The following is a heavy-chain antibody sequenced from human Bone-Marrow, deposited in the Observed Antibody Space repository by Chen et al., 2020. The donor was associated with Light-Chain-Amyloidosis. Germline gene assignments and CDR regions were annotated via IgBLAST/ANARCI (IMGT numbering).Heavy chain of an antibody. CDR1: GFAFSSYA. D-gene: IGHD3-9*01. J-gene: IGHJ3*02. CDR2: ISGGGGGR. Sequence: EVQLVESGGGLLQRGGSLRLSCAASGFAFSSYAMSWVRQAPGKGLEGVSTISGGGGGRYYGDSVKGRLTISRDNSKNALFLQMNSLRAEDTAVYYCAKDISYDDILPGYPADAFDIWGQGTMVTVSS. V-gene: IGHV3-23*04. CDR3: AKDISYDDILPGYPADAFDI.